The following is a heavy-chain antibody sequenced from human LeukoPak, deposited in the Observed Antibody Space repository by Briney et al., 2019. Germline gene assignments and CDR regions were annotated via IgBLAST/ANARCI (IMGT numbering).Heavy chain of an antibody. CDR2: IRSDGLNN. Sequence: GGSLRLSCAASGFNFSRHGMHWVRQAPGKGLEWVAFIRSDGLNNYQADSVKGRISISRDNSKNTVYLQMNSLRPEDTAVYYCAKDSDNSGSYFDYWGQGTLVTVSS. D-gene: IGHD3-22*01. CDR3: AKDSDNSGSYFDY. CDR1: GFNFSRHG. V-gene: IGHV3-30*02. J-gene: IGHJ4*02.